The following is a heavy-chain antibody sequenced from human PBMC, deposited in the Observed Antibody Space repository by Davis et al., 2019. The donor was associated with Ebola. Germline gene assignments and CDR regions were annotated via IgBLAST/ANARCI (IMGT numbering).Heavy chain of an antibody. CDR1: GASIRSHY. J-gene: IGHJ4*02. Sequence: SETLSLTCTVSGASIRSHYWSWIRQPPGKGLEWIGYIYYSGSTNYNPSLKSRVTISVDTSKNQFSLKLSSVTAADTAVYYCARQRGLAAAGTGFDYWGQGTLVTVSS. D-gene: IGHD6-13*01. V-gene: IGHV4-59*08. CDR2: IYYSGST. CDR3: ARQRGLAAAGTGFDY.